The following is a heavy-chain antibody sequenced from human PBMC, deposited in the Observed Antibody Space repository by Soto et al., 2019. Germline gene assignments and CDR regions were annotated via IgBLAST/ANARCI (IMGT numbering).Heavy chain of an antibody. V-gene: IGHV1-18*01. D-gene: IGHD3-16*01. CDR3: ARDPRAYYDYIWGSSSTYFDY. CDR1: GYTFTSYG. J-gene: IGHJ4*02. Sequence: ASVKVSCKASGYTFTSYGISWVRQAPGQGLEWMGWISAYNGNTNYAQKLQGRVTMTTDTSTSTAYMELRSLRSDDTAVYYCARDPRAYYDYIWGSSSTYFDYWGQGTLVTVSS. CDR2: ISAYNGNT.